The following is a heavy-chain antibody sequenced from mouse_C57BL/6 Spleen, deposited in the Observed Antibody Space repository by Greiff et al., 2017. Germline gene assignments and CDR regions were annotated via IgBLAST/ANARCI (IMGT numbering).Heavy chain of an antibody. J-gene: IGHJ3*01. CDR1: GFTFSSYA. CDR2: ISDGGSYT. V-gene: IGHV5-4*03. Sequence: EVKLVESGGGLVKPGGSLKLSCAASGFTFSSYAMTWVRQSPEKRLEWVATISDGGSYTYSPDNVKGRFTISRDNAKSNLYLHMSPLRSEDTAMYFCAGRGGWFAYWGQGTLVTVSS. CDR3: AGRGGWFAY.